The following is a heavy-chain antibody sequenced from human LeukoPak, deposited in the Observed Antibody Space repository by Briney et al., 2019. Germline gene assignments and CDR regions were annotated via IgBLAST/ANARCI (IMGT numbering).Heavy chain of an antibody. J-gene: IGHJ3*02. CDR3: ARTPYLQMTTVTTGAFDI. V-gene: IGHV1-69*13. CDR1: GGTFSSYA. Sequence: SVKVSCKASGGTFSSYAISWVRQAPGQGLEWMGGIIPIFGTANYAQKFQGRVTITADESTSTAYLELSSLRSEDTAVYYCARTPYLQMTTVTTGAFDIWGQGTMVTVSS. D-gene: IGHD4-17*01. CDR2: IIPIFGTA.